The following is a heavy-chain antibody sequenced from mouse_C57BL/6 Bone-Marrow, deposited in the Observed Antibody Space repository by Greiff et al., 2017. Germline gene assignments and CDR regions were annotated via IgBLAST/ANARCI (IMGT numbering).Heavy chain of an antibody. CDR2: ISSGGSYT. CDR1: GFTFSSYG. Sequence: EVKLVESGGDLVKPGGSLKLSCAASGFTFSSYGMSWVRQTPDKRLEWVATISSGGSYTYYPDSVKGRFTISRDNAKNTLYLQMSSLKSEDTAMYYCARHYDYYAMDYWGQGTSVTGSS. J-gene: IGHJ4*01. CDR3: ARHYDYYAMDY. V-gene: IGHV5-6*02.